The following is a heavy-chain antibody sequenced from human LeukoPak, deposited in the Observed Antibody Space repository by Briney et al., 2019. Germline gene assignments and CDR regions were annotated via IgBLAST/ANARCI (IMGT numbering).Heavy chain of an antibody. CDR2: ISSSSSYI. CDR3: ARGITGTRLFDY. Sequence: GGSLRLSCAASGFTFSSYSMNWFRQAPGKGLEWVSSISSSSSYIYYADSVKGRFTISRDNAKNSLYLQMNSLRAGDTAVYYCARGITGTRLFDYWGQGTLVTVSS. J-gene: IGHJ4*02. D-gene: IGHD1-7*01. CDR1: GFTFSSYS. V-gene: IGHV3-21*01.